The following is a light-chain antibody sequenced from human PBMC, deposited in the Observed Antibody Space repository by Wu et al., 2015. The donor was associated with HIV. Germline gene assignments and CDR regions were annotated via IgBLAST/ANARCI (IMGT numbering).Light chain of an antibody. V-gene: IGKV3-20*01. CDR1: QSVRYNY. J-gene: IGKJ5*01. Sequence: EIVLTQSPATLSLSPGERATLSCRASQSVRYNYLAWYQQKLGQAPRLLIYAASNRAPGIPDRFSGSGSGTDFTLTISRLEPEDFALYYCQQYGSSSITFGQETRLEIK. CDR3: QQYGSSSIT. CDR2: AAS.